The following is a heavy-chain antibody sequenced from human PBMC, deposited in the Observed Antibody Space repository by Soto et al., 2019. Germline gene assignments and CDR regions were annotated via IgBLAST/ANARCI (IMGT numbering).Heavy chain of an antibody. CDR2: LSPNGKNQ. V-gene: IGHV3-30*04. J-gene: IGHJ4*02. CDR1: GFNFNIYA. CDR3: ASGAAFYYDTSRY. D-gene: IGHD3-22*01. Sequence: PVGSLRLSCAAPGFNFNIYALHWLRQAPGKGLEWVAVLSPNGKNQYYADSVKGRFTIPSDTSKSTLYLQMTSLRPEDTAVYYCASGAAFYYDTSRYWGQGTLVTVSS.